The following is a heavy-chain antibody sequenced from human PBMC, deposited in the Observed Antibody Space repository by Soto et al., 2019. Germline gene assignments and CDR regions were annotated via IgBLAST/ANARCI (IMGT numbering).Heavy chain of an antibody. D-gene: IGHD3-10*01. CDR1: GFIFNTYS. V-gene: IGHV3-21*01. CDR3: ARDRGYDAHDYYYNAMDV. CDR2: IRGFSPYT. J-gene: IGHJ6*02. Sequence: GGSLRLSCAASGFIFNTYSMNWVRQAPGKGLEWVSGIRGFSPYTFYAESVKGRFTISRDNAKNSLYLQMDSLRAEDTAVYYCARDRGYDAHDYYYNAMDVWGQGTTVTVSS.